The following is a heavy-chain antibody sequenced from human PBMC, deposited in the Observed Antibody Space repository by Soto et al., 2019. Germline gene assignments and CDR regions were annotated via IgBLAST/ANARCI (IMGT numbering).Heavy chain of an antibody. V-gene: IGHV4-59*01. D-gene: IGHD2-8*01. CDR1: GGSISRYY. CDR3: ARDRSTYGGGGTGEVKENWFDP. J-gene: IGHJ5*02. CDR2: AYYSGDT. Sequence: NPSETLSLTCSVSGGSISRYYWSWIRQPPGKGLECIGYAYYSGDTGYNPSLQSRVTMAVDTSKNQVSLKLTSVTAADTAVYYCARDRSTYGGGGTGEVKENWFDPWGQGALVTVSP.